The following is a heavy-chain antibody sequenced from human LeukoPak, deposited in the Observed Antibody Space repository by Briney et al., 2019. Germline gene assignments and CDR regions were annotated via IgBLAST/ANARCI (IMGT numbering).Heavy chain of an antibody. CDR2: ISYDGSNK. V-gene: IGHV3-30*18. D-gene: IGHD3-10*01. J-gene: IGHJ4*02. CDR1: GFTFSSYG. Sequence: GGSRRLSCAASGFTFSSYGMHWVRQAPGKGLEWVAVISYDGSNKYYADSVKGRFTISRDNSKNTLYLQMNSLRAEDTAVYYCAKVSKPAPKQEWFGDFDYWGQGTLVTVSS. CDR3: AKVSKPAPKQEWFGDFDY.